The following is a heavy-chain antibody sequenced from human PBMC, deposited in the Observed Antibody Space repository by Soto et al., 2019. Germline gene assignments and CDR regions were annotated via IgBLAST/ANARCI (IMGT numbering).Heavy chain of an antibody. CDR1: GFTFSNYA. J-gene: IGHJ4*02. Sequence: PGGSLRLSCAASGFTFSNYAMQWVRQAPGKGLDWVAVISSDGSIKYYADSVKGRFTVSRDDSKSTLYLQMNSLRPEDTAVYYCVRDDXTVSPLFDYWGQGTLVTVSS. D-gene: IGHD2-21*02. CDR2: ISSDGSIK. CDR3: VRDDXTVSPLFDY. V-gene: IGHV3-30-3*01.